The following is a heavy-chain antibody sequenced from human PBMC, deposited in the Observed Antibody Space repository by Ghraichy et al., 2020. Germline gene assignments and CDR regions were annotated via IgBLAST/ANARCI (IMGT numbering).Heavy chain of an antibody. D-gene: IGHD1-26*01. Sequence: GGSLRLSCAASGFTFSSYSMNWVRQAPGKGLEWVSSISSSSSYIYYADSVKGRFTISRDNAKNSLYLQMNSLRAEDTAVYYCARDRATSYYYYGMDVWGQGTTVTVSS. CDR3: ARDRATSYYYYGMDV. V-gene: IGHV3-21*01. J-gene: IGHJ6*02. CDR1: GFTFSSYS. CDR2: ISSSSSYI.